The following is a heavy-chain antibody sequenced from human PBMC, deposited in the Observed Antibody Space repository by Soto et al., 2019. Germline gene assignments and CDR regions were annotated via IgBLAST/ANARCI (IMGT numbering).Heavy chain of an antibody. D-gene: IGHD2-15*01. J-gene: IGHJ6*02. CDR3: AKDWHLGCSGGSCYSCMDV. V-gene: IGHV3-30*18. Sequence: GGSLRLSCAASGFTFSSYGMHWVRQAPGKGLEWVAVISYDGSNKYYADSVKGRFTISRDNSKNTLYLQMNSLRAEDTAVYYCAKDWHLGCSGGSCYSCMDVWGQGTTVTVSS. CDR1: GFTFSSYG. CDR2: ISYDGSNK.